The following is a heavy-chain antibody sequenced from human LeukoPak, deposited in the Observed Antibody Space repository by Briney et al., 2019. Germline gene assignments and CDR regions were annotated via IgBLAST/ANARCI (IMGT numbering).Heavy chain of an antibody. Sequence: ASETLSLTCTVSGGSINSHYWSWIRQPPGKGLEWIGYIYYSGSTNYNPSLKSRVTISVDTSKNQFSLKLSSVTAADTAVYYCARRPDYYYGMDVWGQGTTVTVSS. CDR2: IYYSGST. V-gene: IGHV4-59*08. CDR1: GGSINSHY. CDR3: ARRPDYYYGMDV. J-gene: IGHJ6*02.